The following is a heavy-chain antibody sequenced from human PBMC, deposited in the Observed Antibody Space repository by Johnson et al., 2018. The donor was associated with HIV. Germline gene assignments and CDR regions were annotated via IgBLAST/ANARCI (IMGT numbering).Heavy chain of an antibody. V-gene: IGHV3-30-3*01. D-gene: IGHD3-22*01. Sequence: QVQLVESGGGVVQPGRSLRLSCAASGFTFSSYAMHWVRQAPGKGLEWVAVISYDGSNKYYADSVKGRFTISSDNSKYTVYLQMNSLRAEDTAVYYCARDYYDSSGYHHAFDIWGQGTMVTVSS. CDR3: ARDYYDSSGYHHAFDI. J-gene: IGHJ3*02. CDR2: ISYDGSNK. CDR1: GFTFSSYA.